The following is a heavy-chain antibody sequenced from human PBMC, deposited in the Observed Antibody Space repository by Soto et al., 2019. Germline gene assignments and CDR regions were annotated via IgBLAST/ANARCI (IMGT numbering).Heavy chain of an antibody. CDR3: AREGRGITIFGVVTGNWFDP. Sequence: PSETLSLTCTVSGGSISSGGYYWSWIRQHPGKGLEWIGYIYYSGSTYYNPSLKSRVTISVDTSKNQFPLKLSSGTAADTAVYYCAREGRGITIFGVVTGNWFDPWGQGTLVTVSS. CDR2: IYYSGST. J-gene: IGHJ5*02. D-gene: IGHD3-3*01. CDR1: GGSISSGGYY. V-gene: IGHV4-31*03.